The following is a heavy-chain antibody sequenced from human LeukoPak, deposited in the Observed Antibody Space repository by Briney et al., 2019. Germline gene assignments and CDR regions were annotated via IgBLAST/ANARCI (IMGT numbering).Heavy chain of an antibody. V-gene: IGHV1-2*02. Sequence: ASVKVSCKASGYTFTGYYLHWVRQAPGQGLEWMGWINPNSGDTNYAQKFQGRVTMTTDTSTNTAYMELRSLRSDDTAVYYCARDRRYFDWLLSIRDAFDIWGQGTMVTVSS. D-gene: IGHD3-9*01. J-gene: IGHJ3*02. CDR2: INPNSGDT. CDR1: GYTFTGYY. CDR3: ARDRRYFDWLLSIRDAFDI.